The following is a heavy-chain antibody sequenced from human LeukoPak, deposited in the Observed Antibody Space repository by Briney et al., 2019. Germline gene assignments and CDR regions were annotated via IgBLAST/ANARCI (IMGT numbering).Heavy chain of an antibody. D-gene: IGHD4-17*01. J-gene: IGHJ4*02. Sequence: GGSLRLSCAASGFTFSSYAMSWVRRAPGKGLEWVSAISGSGGSTYYADSVKGRFTISRDNSKNTLHLQMNSLRAEDTAVYYCAKVSDYGDYDGDYWGQGTLVTVSS. V-gene: IGHV3-23*01. CDR2: ISGSGGST. CDR1: GFTFSSYA. CDR3: AKVSDYGDYDGDY.